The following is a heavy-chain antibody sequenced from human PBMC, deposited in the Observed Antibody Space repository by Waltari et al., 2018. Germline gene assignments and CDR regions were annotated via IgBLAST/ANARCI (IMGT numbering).Heavy chain of an antibody. CDR1: GYTFTGYY. J-gene: IGHJ3*02. Sequence: QVQLVQSGAEVKKPGASVKVSCKASGYTFTGYYMHWVRQAPGQGLEWMGWINPNSGGTNYAKKFQGRVTMTRDTSSSTAYMELSRLRSDDTAVYYCARVARAGTLRRAFDIWGQGTMVTVSS. CDR3: ARVARAGTLRRAFDI. D-gene: IGHD6-19*01. V-gene: IGHV1-2*02. CDR2: INPNSGGT.